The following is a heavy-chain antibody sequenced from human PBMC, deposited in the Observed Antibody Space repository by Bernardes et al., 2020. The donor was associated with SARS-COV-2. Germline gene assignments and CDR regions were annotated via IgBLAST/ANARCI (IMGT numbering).Heavy chain of an antibody. D-gene: IGHD6-13*01. CDR2: ISGSGVTT. Sequence: GSLRLSCSAAGFICGLYDMRWVRQAPGKGLQWVSAISGSGVTTYYADSVKGRFSIYRDNSKNTLYLQMNSRRAEDTAVYYCATPRGSSWFDAFDIWGQGTMVTVSS. V-gene: IGHV3-23*01. CDR1: GFICGLYD. J-gene: IGHJ3*02. CDR3: ATPRGSSWFDAFDI.